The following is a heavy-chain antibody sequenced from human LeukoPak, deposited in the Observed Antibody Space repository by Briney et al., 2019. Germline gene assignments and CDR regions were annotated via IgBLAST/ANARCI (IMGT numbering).Heavy chain of an antibody. CDR2: IYSGGST. Sequence: GGSLRLSCAASGFTVSSNYMSWVRQAPGKGLEWVSVIYSGGSTYYADSVKGRFTISRDNSKNTLYLQMNSLRAEDTAVYYCAREKPPESWSRYYYYYYGMDVWGQGTTVTVSS. CDR3: AREKPPESWSRYYYYYYGMDV. CDR1: GFTVSSNY. D-gene: IGHD6-13*01. J-gene: IGHJ6*02. V-gene: IGHV3-53*01.